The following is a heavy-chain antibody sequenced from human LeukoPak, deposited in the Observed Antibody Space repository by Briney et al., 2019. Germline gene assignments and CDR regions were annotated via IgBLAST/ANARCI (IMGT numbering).Heavy chain of an antibody. J-gene: IGHJ4*02. CDR2: ISAYNGNT. D-gene: IGHD1-26*01. Sequence: GASVKVSCKASGYTFTSYGISWGRQAPGQGLEWMGWISAYNGNTNYAQKLQGRVTMTPDTSTSTAYMELRSLRSDDTAVYYCARARPSGSYGRGDYWGQGTLVTVSS. CDR1: GYTFTSYG. CDR3: ARARPSGSYGRGDY. V-gene: IGHV1-18*01.